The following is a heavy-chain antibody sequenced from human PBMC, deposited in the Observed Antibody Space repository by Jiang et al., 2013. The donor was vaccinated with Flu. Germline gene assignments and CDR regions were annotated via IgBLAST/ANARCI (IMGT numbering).Heavy chain of an antibody. V-gene: IGHV5-51*01. J-gene: IGHJ4*02. Sequence: YWIGWVRQMPGKGLEWMGIIYPGDSDTRYSPSFQGQVTISADKSISTAYLQWSSLKASDTAMYYCARLRYYYDSSGSNPAGGDYWGQGTLVTVSS. CDR2: IYPGDSDT. D-gene: IGHD3-22*01. CDR3: ARLRYYYDSSGSNPAGGDY. CDR1: YW.